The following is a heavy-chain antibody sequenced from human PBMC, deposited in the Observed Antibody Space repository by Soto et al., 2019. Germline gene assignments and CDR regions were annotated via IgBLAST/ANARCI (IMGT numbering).Heavy chain of an antibody. J-gene: IGHJ6*02. CDR3: ATSGECGGDCSVYGMAV. D-gene: IGHD2-21*02. Sequence: QVQLVQSGAEVKKPGSSVKVSCKASGGTFSTFAISWVRQAPGQGLEWMGGIISIFGTTEYAQKFQGRVTIYADESTSTAYMELSSLRSDDTAVYFRATSGECGGDCSVYGMAVWGQGTTVTVSS. CDR2: IISIFGTT. CDR1: GGTFSTFA. V-gene: IGHV1-69*01.